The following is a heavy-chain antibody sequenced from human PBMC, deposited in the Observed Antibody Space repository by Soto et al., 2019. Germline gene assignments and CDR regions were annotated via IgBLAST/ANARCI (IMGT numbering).Heavy chain of an antibody. CDR3: ARLVYDTRLNYMYFDF. J-gene: IGHJ4*02. CDR2: IFHDGTA. Sequence: LTCAVSGVSLTSGNWWTWVRQSPQRGLEYIGEIFHDGTANYYPSFERRVAMSVDTSRNQFSLKLTSVTAADTAVYFCARLVYDTRLNYMYFDFWGPGTLVTVSS. D-gene: IGHD3-10*01. CDR1: GVSLTSGNW. V-gene: IGHV4-4*01.